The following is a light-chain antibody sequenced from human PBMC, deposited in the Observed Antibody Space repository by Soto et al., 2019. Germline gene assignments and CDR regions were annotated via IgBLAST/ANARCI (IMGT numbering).Light chain of an antibody. CDR2: GVS. CDR1: QSVSSN. Sequence: IGVNKSPATVSVYTRERATLSCMASQSVSSNLAWYQQKPGQAPRVLILGVSTRATGIPARFSGSGSGTEFTLTISSLQSEDSAVYYCLQYDTWPRTFAQGIKVDI. J-gene: IGKJ1*01. V-gene: IGKV3-15*01. CDR3: LQYDTWPRT.